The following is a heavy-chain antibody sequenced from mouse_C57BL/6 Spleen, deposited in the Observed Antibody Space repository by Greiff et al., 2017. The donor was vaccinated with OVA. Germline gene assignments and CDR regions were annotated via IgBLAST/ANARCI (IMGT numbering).Heavy chain of an antibody. CDR3: ARDGDGYYVDY. J-gene: IGHJ2*01. CDR1: GYTFTSYW. V-gene: IGHV1-55*01. CDR2: IYPGSGST. D-gene: IGHD2-3*01. Sequence: QVQLQPPWAELVKPGASVKMSCKASGYTFTSYWITWVKQRPGQGLEWIGDIYPGSGSTNYNEKFKSKATLTVDTSSSTAYMQLSSLTSEDSAVYYCARDGDGYYVDYWGQGTTLTVSS.